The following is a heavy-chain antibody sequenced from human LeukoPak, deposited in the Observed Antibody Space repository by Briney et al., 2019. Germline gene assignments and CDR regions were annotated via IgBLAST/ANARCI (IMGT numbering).Heavy chain of an antibody. CDR2: VSYSGTT. D-gene: IGHD5-12*01. Sequence: PSETLSLTCSVSGDPISRYFWSWLRQPPGKGLEGIGYVSYSGTTNYNPSLKSRVTISLDTSKTQFSLRLSSVTAADTAVYYCARNADGYSGIVYNYYYYMDVWGKGTTVTVSS. V-gene: IGHV4-59*01. J-gene: IGHJ6*03. CDR3: ARNADGYSGIVYNYYYYMDV. CDR1: GDPISRYF.